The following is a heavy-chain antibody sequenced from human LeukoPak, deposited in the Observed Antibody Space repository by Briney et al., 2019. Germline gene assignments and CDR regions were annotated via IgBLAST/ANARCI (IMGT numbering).Heavy chain of an antibody. J-gene: IGHJ5*02. CDR2: ISGGGSNT. CDR1: GFTFSSFA. V-gene: IGHV3-23*01. CDR3: AKNPAIVVATLWFDP. D-gene: IGHD3-22*01. Sequence: QSGGSLRLSCAASGFTFSSFAMSWVRQAPGKGLEWDSVISGGGSNTFYTDSVKGRFTISRDNSKNTLYLQMNSLRAEDTAIYYCAKNPAIVVATLWFDPWGQGTLVTVSS.